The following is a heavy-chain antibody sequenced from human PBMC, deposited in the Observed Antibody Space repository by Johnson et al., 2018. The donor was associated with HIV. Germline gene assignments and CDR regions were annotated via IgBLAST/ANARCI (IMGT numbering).Heavy chain of an antibody. CDR2: IWYDGSKK. Sequence: QVQLVESGGGLVKPGGSLRLSCAASGFTFSNYGMHWVRQAPGKGLEWVAVIWYDGSKKYYADSVKGRFTISRDNSKNTLYLQMNSLRAEDTAVYYCATPQEGYSAFDIWGQGTMVTVSS. CDR1: GFTFSNYG. J-gene: IGHJ3*02. V-gene: IGHV3-33*08. CDR3: ATPQEGYSAFDI. D-gene: IGHD2-15*01.